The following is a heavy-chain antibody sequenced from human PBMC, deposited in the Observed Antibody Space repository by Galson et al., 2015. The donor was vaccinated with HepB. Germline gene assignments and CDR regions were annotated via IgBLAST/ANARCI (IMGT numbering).Heavy chain of an antibody. J-gene: IGHJ4*02. CDR1: GFTCTNYA. D-gene: IGHD4-17*01. Sequence: LRLSCAASGFTCTNYAMNWVRQAPGKGLQWVPDISISGSRTSYSDSVRGRFTIPRDNSQNTIYLQMTNLRVDATAMYYCAKHDLYGDSSRGGSFDFWGQGTLVTVSS. CDR2: ISISGSRT. CDR3: AKHDLYGDSSRGGSFDF. V-gene: IGHV3-23*01.